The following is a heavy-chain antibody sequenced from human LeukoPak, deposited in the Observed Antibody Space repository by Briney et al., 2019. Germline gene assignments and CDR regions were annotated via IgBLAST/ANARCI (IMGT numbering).Heavy chain of an antibody. D-gene: IGHD3-9*01. CDR2: IYYSGST. CDR3: AREFSRYFDWFNSPGGIDY. CDR1: SGSISSGDYY. V-gene: IGHV4-30-4*08. J-gene: IGHJ4*02. Sequence: SETLSLTCTVSSGSISSGDYYWSWIRQPPGKSLEWIGYIYYSGSTYYNPSLKSRVTISVDTSKNQFSLKLSSVTAADTAVYYCAREFSRYFDWFNSPGGIDYWGQGTLVTVSS.